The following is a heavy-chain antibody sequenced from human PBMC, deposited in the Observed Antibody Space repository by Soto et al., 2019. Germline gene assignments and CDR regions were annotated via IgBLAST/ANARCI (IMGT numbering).Heavy chain of an antibody. J-gene: IGHJ4*02. CDR2: INSDGSST. CDR1: GFTFSSYW. D-gene: IGHD6-19*01. CDR3: ARGVATMEYSSGWYGIDY. Sequence: PGGSLRLSCAASGFTFSSYWMHWVRQAPGKGLVWVSRINSDGSSTSYADSVKGRFTISRDNAKNTLYLQMNSLRAEDTAVYYCARGVATMEYSSGWYGIDYWGQGTLVTVSS. V-gene: IGHV3-74*01.